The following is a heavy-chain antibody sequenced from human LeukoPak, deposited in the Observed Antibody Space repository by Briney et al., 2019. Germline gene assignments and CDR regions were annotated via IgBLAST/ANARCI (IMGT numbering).Heavy chain of an antibody. CDR3: ARGPAPLVVPAASLDY. D-gene: IGHD2-2*01. J-gene: IGHJ4*02. V-gene: IGHV4-34*01. Sequence: PSETLSLTCAVYGGSFSGYYWSSIRQPPGKGLEWIGEINHSGSTNYNPSLKSRVTISVDTSKNQFSLKLSSVTAADTAVYYCARGPAPLVVPAASLDYWGQGTLVTVSS. CDR1: GGSFSGYY. CDR2: INHSGST.